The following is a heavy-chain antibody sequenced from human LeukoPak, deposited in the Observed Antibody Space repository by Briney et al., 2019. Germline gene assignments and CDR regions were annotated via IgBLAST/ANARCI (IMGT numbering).Heavy chain of an antibody. CDR2: INHSGST. D-gene: IGHD3-10*01. J-gene: IGHJ3*02. CDR3: ARRGSGSYRI. CDR1: SGPFSGYY. Sequence: SEPLSLTCAVYSGPFSGYYWRWIRQPTGKGLECIGEINHSGSTNYNASLKSRVTISVDTSKNQFSLKLSSVTAADTAVYYCARRGSGSYRIWGQGTMVSVSS. V-gene: IGHV4-34*01.